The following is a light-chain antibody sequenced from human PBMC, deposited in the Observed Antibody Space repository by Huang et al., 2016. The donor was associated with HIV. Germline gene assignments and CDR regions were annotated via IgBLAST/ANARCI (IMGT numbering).Light chain of an antibody. CDR1: QSLLYTLNNKNY. J-gene: IGKJ1*01. CDR2: WST. Sequence: DIVMTQSPDFLSVSPGERATINCKSSQSLLYTLNNKNYLAWFQQRAGRPPKLILYWSTTRESGMSDRFSGSGSATDFTLTIDNVQAEDVAIYFCQQYYSVPQTFGRGTKVEIK. CDR3: QQYYSVPQT. V-gene: IGKV4-1*01.